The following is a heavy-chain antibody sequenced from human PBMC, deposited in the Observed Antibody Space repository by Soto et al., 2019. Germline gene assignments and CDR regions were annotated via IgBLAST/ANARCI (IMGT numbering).Heavy chain of an antibody. V-gene: IGHV4-4*02. CDR3: ARARRGGDSGYYYYGMDV. J-gene: IGHJ6*02. CDR2: IYHSGST. Sequence: PSETLSLTCAVSGGSISSSNWLSWVRQPPGKGLEWIGEIYHSGSTNYNPSLKSRVTISVDKSKNQFSLKLSSVTAADTAVYYCARARRGGDSGYYYYGMDVWGQGTTVTVSS. CDR1: GGSISSSNW. D-gene: IGHD2-21*02.